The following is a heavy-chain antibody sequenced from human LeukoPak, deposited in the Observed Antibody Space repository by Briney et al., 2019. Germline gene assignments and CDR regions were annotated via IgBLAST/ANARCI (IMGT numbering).Heavy chain of an antibody. CDR2: INTNTGKP. V-gene: IGHV7-4-1*02. CDR3: VMDV. Sequence: GASVKVSCKASGYTFTSYAMNRVRQAPGQGLEWMGWINTNTGKPTYAQGFTGRFVFSSYTSVSTAYLQISSLKAEDTAVYYCVMDVWGKGTTVTVSS. CDR1: GYTFTSYA. J-gene: IGHJ6*03.